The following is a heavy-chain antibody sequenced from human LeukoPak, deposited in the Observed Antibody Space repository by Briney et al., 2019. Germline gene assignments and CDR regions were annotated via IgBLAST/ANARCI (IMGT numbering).Heavy chain of an antibody. V-gene: IGHV3-15*01. D-gene: IGHD2-2*01. J-gene: IGHJ4*02. CDR1: GFIYSKAW. Sequence: GGSLRLSCAASGFIYSKAWMSWVRQAQGKGLEWVGRIKSKTDGGTTDYAAPVKGRFTISRDDSKNTLYLHMNSLKTEDTAVYYCTTGTQDIVVVPAAEGVYWGQGTLVTVSS. CDR2: IKSKTDGGTT. CDR3: TTGTQDIVVVPAAEGVY.